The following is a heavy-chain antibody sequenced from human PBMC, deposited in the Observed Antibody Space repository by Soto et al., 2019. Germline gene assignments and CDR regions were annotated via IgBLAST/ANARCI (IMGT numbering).Heavy chain of an antibody. CDR2: IIPIFGTA. CDR1: GGTFSSYA. J-gene: IGHJ4*02. CDR3: ARDNSRYYYDSSGYQYSRYFDY. D-gene: IGHD3-22*01. V-gene: IGHV1-69*06. Sequence: QVQLVQSGAEVKKPGSSVKVSCKASGGTFSSYAISGVRQAPGQGLEWMGGIIPIFGTANYAQKFQVRVPITADKSTSTAYMELSSLRSEDSALYYCARDNSRYYYDSSGYQYSRYFDYWGQGTLVTVSS.